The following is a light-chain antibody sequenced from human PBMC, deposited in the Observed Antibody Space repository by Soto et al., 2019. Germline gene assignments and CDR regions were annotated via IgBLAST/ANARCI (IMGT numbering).Light chain of an antibody. CDR1: QGISSA. CDR2: DAS. V-gene: IGKV1D-13*01. J-gene: IGKJ5*01. Sequence: AIQLTQSPSSLSASVGDRVTITCRASQGISSALAWYQQKPGKAPKLLIYDASSLESGVPSRFSGSGSGTDVTLTISSLQPEDFATYYCQQFNNSITFGQGTRLEIK. CDR3: QQFNNSIT.